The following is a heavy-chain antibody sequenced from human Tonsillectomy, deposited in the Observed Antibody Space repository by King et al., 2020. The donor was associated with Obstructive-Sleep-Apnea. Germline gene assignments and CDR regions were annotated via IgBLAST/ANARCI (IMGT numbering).Heavy chain of an antibody. J-gene: IGHJ4*02. D-gene: IGHD4-17*01. CDR2: ISAYNGDT. V-gene: IGHV1-18*01. CDR1: GDTFNSYG. Sequence: QLVQSGAEVKKPGASVKVSCKASGDTFNSYGISWVRQAPGQGLEWVGGISAYNGDTTIAQNLPGRVTLSTDTSTRTGYMELGSLTSDDTAVYYCARDIGSGYGDNVSHYWGQGTLVTVSS. CDR3: ARDIGSGYGDNVSHY.